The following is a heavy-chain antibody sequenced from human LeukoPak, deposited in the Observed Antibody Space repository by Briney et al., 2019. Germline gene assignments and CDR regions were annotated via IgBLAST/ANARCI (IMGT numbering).Heavy chain of an antibody. V-gene: IGHV1-69*04. CDR1: GGTFSSYA. CDR2: IIPILGIA. D-gene: IGHD6-13*01. Sequence: ASVKVSCKASGGTFSSYAISWVRQAPGQGLEWMGRIIPILGIANYAQKFQGRVTITADKSTSTAYMELSSLRSEDTAVYYCARVAPSYSSSWSSDNWFDPWGQGTLVTVSS. CDR3: ARVAPSYSSSWSSDNWFDP. J-gene: IGHJ5*02.